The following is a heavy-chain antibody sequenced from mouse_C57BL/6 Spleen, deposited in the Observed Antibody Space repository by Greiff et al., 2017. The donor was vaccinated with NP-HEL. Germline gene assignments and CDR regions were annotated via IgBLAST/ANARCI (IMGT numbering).Heavy chain of an antibody. CDR1: GFNIQNTY. Sequence: EVKLQQSVAELVRPGASVKLSCTASGFNIQNTYMHWVKQRPEQGLEWIGRIDPANGNTKYAPKFQGKATITADTSSNTAYLQLSSLTSEDTAIYYCARGGLDYWGQGTTLTVSS. D-gene: IGHD1-1*02. CDR2: IDPANGNT. J-gene: IGHJ2*01. V-gene: IGHV14-3*01. CDR3: ARGGLDY.